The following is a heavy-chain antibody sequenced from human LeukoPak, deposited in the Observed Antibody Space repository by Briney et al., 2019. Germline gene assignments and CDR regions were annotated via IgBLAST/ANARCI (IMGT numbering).Heavy chain of an antibody. D-gene: IGHD3-22*01. J-gene: IGHJ4*02. CDR1: GFTFSSYA. V-gene: IGHV3-30-3*01. CDR3: ARDREYYDSSGYYNFDY. Sequence: GGSLRLSCAASGFTFSSYAMHWVRQAPGKGLGWVAVISYDGSNKYYADSVKGRFTISRDNSKNTLYLQMNSLRAEDTAVYYCARDREYYDSSGYYNFDYWGQGTLVTVSS. CDR2: ISYDGSNK.